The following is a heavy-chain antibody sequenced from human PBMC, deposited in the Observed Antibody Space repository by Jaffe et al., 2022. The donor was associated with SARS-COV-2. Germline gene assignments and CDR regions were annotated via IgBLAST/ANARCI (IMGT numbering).Heavy chain of an antibody. Sequence: EVQLVESGGGLVKPGGSLRLSCAASGFTFSSYSMNWVRQAPGKGLEWVSSISSSSSYIYYADSVKGRFTISRDNAKNSLYLQMNSLRAEDTAVYYCARDKAESGSLGVFDIWGQGTMVTVSS. D-gene: IGHD1-26*01. J-gene: IGHJ3*02. CDR2: ISSSSSYI. V-gene: IGHV3-21*01. CDR1: GFTFSSYS. CDR3: ARDKAESGSLGVFDI.